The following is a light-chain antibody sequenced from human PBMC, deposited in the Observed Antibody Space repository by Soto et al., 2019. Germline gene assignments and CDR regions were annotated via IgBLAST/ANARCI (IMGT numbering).Light chain of an antibody. CDR1: GNDVGGYNY. V-gene: IGLV2-8*01. CDR2: EVT. J-gene: IGLJ2*01. CDR3: SSYAGSNNLVV. Sequence: QSALTQPPSASGSPGQSVTISCTGTGNDVGGYNYVSWYQQHPGKAPKLMIYEVTKRPSGVPDRFSGSKSGNTASLTVSGLQAEDEAVYSCSSYAGSNNLVVFGGGTKLTVL.